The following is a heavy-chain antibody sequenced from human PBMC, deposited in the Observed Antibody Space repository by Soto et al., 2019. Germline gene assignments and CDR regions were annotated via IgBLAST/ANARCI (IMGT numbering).Heavy chain of an antibody. D-gene: IGHD2-15*01. CDR1: GGSISSYY. J-gene: IGHJ4*02. Sequence: QVQLQESGPGLVKPSDTLSLSCTVSGGSISSYYWNWIRQPAGKGLEWIGRIYSSGVTNYNPSLKSRVNMSTDTSTNHFSLRLTSVTPADTAVYYCAREHKVVNDFEFWGQGILVTVSS. CDR2: IYSSGVT. CDR3: AREHKVVNDFEF. V-gene: IGHV4-4*07.